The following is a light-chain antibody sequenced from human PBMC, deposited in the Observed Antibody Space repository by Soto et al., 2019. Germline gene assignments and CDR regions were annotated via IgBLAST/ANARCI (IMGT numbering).Light chain of an antibody. J-gene: IGLJ1*01. CDR3: RSFTSSSSYV. CDR1: SSDFGIYNS. V-gene: IGLV2-14*03. CDR2: DVT. Sequence: QSVLTQPASVSGSPGQSITLLCTGTSSDFGIYNSVSWYQQHPGKAPKLMIHDVTNRPSGVSGRFSGSRSGNTASLTISGRQAEDEADYYCRSFTSSSSYVVGSGSELTVL.